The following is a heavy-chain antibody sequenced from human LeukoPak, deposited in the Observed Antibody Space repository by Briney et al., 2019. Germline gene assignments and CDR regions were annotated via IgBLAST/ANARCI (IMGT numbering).Heavy chain of an antibody. D-gene: IGHD2-15*01. J-gene: IGHJ5*02. Sequence: SETLSLTCTVSGGSISSSSYYWGWIRQPPGKGLEWIGSIYYSGSTYYNPSLKSRVTISVDTSKNQFSLKLSSVTAADTAVYYCARDYWDIVVVVAEDPPLFDPWGQGTLVTVSS. CDR2: IYYSGST. V-gene: IGHV4-39*07. CDR3: ARDYWDIVVVVAEDPPLFDP. CDR1: GGSISSSSYY.